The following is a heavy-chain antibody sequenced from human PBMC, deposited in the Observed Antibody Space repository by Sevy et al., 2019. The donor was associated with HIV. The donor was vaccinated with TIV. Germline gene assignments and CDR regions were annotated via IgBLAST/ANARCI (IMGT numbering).Heavy chain of an antibody. CDR1: GGTFDSYT. CDR3: AGDRDVTFGGGDAFDI. CDR2: IIPMFHKA. D-gene: IGHD3-16*01. Sequence: ASVKVSCKASGGTFDSYTISWLRQAPGQGLEWMGGIIPMFHKANYAQKSQGRLTITADESTNTAYMVLSSLRSDDAAVYYCAGDRDVTFGGGDAFDIWGQGTLVTVSS. V-gene: IGHV1-69*13. J-gene: IGHJ3*02.